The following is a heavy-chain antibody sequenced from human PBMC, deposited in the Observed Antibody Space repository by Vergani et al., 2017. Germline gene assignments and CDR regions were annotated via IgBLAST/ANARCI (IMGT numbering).Heavy chain of an antibody. CDR1: GYTFTGYY. CDR2: INPNSGGT. CDR3: ARENFRALVPAAMAV. J-gene: IGHJ4*02. V-gene: IGHV1-2*02. Sequence: QVQLVQSGAELKKPGASVKVSCKASGYTFTGYYMHWVRQAPGQGLEWMGWINPNSGGTNYAQKFQGRVTMTRDTSISTAYMELSRLRSDDTAVYYCARENFRALVPAAMAVWGQGTLVTVSS. D-gene: IGHD2-2*01.